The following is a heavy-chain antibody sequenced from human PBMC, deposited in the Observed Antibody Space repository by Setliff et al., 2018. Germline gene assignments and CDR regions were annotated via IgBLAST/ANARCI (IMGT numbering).Heavy chain of an antibody. D-gene: IGHD2-2*01. CDR3: ARKYQRGKAPVVDP. CDR2: FYYSGNN. V-gene: IGHV4-39*07. J-gene: IGHJ5*02. Sequence: SETLSLTCTVSNGSVSTTSHYWGWVRQPPGKGLEWIGRFYYSGNNYYNPSLEVRVTISVDTSKSQFSLNLRSVTAADTAVYYCARKYQRGKAPVVDPWGQGTLVTVSS. CDR1: NGSVSTTSHY.